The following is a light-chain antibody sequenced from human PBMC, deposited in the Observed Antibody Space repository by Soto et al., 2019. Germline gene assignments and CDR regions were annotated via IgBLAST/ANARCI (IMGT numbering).Light chain of an antibody. CDR2: VAS. Sequence: IVMTKSPATLSVSPGERATLSCRASQSVSSNLACYQQKPGQAPRLLIYVASTRATGITARFSGSGSGTEFTLTISILESEDIRVYYCEQYNIWTRFGHGAKVDIK. V-gene: IGKV3-15*01. J-gene: IGKJ1*01. CDR1: QSVSSN. CDR3: EQYNIWTR.